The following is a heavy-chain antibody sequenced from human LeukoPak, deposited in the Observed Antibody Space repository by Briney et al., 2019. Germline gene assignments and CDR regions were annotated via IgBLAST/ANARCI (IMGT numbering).Heavy chain of an antibody. Sequence: GGSLRLSCAASGFTFSDYYMSWIRQAPGKGLEWVSAISGSGGSTYYADSVKGRFTISRDNSKNALYLQMNSLRAEDTAVYYCAKDLPFAGSGSVSYWGQGTLVTVSS. D-gene: IGHD3-10*01. J-gene: IGHJ4*02. CDR1: GFTFSDYY. CDR2: ISGSGGST. V-gene: IGHV3-23*01. CDR3: AKDLPFAGSGSVSY.